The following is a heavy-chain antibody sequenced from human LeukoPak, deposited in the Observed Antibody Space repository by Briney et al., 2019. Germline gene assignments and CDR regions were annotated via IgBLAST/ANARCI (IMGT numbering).Heavy chain of an antibody. CDR2: INHSGST. V-gene: IGHV4-34*01. J-gene: IGHJ6*02. D-gene: IGHD3-10*01. Sequence: SETLSLTCAVYGGSFSGYYWSWIRQPPGKGLEWIGEINHSGSTNYNPSLKSRVTISVDTYKNQFSLKLSSVTAADTAVYYCASGHYGSGSMDVWGQGTTVTVSS. CDR1: GGSFSGYY. CDR3: ASGHYGSGSMDV.